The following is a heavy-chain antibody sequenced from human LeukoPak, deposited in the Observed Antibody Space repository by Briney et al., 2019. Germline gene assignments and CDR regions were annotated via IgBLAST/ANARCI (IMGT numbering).Heavy chain of an antibody. V-gene: IGHV3-7*04. CDR1: GFTFSSYW. CDR2: IKQDGSEK. Sequence: GGSLRLSCAASGFTFSSYWMSWVRQAPGKGLEWVANIKQDGSEKYYVDSVKGRFTISRDNAKNTLYLQMSSLRAADTAVYYCARDPFLRDYYYYGMDVWGQGTTVTVSS. J-gene: IGHJ6*02. CDR3: ARDPFLRDYYYYGMDV.